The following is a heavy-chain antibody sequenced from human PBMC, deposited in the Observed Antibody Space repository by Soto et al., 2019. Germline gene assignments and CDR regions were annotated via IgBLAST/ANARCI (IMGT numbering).Heavy chain of an antibody. J-gene: IGHJ5*02. D-gene: IGHD3-3*01. CDR3: AREADKLRALEWLHNWFER. CDR1: GYTFTSYY. V-gene: IGHV1-46*01. CDR2: INPSCGST. Sequence: ASVKVSCKASGYTFTSYYMHWVRQAPGQGLEWMGIINPSCGSTSYAQKFQGRVTMTRDTSTSTVYMELSRLRSEDTAVYYCAREADKLRALEWLHNWFERWGKETLVIAS.